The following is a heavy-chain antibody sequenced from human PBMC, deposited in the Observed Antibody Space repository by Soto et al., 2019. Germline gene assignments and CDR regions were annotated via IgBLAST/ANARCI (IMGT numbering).Heavy chain of an antibody. CDR1: GGTFSSYA. V-gene: IGHV1-69*06. CDR3: AGGVVIMESYYYYGMDV. Sequence: SVKVSCKASGGTFSSYAISWVRQAPGQGLEWMGGIIPIFGTANYAQKFQGRVTITADKSTSTAYMELSSLRSEDTAVYYCAGGVVIMESYYYYGMDVWGQGATVTVSS. J-gene: IGHJ6*02. D-gene: IGHD3-3*01. CDR2: IIPIFGTA.